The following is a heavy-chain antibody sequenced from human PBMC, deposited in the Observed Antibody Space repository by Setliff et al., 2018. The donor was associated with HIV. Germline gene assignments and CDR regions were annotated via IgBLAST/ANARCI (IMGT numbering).Heavy chain of an antibody. J-gene: IGHJ5*02. D-gene: IGHD3-3*01. V-gene: IGHV4-59*12. CDR2: IYYSGST. CDR3: ARWLQFLEGDNWFDP. Sequence: LSLTCTVSGGSISSYYWSWIRQPPGKGLEWIGYIYYSGSTNYNPSLKSRVTISVDTSKNQFSLKLSSVTAADTAVYYCARWLQFLEGDNWFDPWGQGTLVTVSS. CDR1: GGSISSYY.